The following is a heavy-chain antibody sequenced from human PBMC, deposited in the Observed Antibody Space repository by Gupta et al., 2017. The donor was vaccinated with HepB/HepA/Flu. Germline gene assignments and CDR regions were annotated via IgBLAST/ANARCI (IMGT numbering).Heavy chain of an antibody. V-gene: IGHV3-21*01. D-gene: IGHD3/OR15-3a*01. Sequence: EVQLVESGGGLVKPGGSLRLSCAASGFTFSIYPMNWVRQAPGKGLEWVSHISSNSGYIRYADSVKGRFTISRDNAKNSLYLQMNSLRAEDTAIYYCARDLDWNFDSWGQGILVTVSS. J-gene: IGHJ4*02. CDR1: GFTFSIYP. CDR2: ISSNSGYI. CDR3: ARDLDWNFDS.